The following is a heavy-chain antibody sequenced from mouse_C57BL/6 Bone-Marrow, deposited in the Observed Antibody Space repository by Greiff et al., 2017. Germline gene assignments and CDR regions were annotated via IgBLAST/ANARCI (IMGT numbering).Heavy chain of an antibody. D-gene: IGHD3-2*02. CDR3: SRWDSSGSFAY. CDR1: GYTFTSYW. J-gene: IGHJ3*01. Sequence: QVQLKQPGAELVKPGASVKLSCKASGYTFTSYWMHWVKQRPGQGLEWIGMIHPNSGSTNYNEKFKSKATLTVDKSSSTAYMQLSSLTSEAAAVDYCSRWDSSGSFAYWGQGTLVTVSA. V-gene: IGHV1-64*01. CDR2: IHPNSGST.